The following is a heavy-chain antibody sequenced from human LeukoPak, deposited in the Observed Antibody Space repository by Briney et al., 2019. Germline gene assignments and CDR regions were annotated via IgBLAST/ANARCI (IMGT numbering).Heavy chain of an antibody. V-gene: IGHV4-61*02. Sequence: SETLSLTCTVSGGSISSGSYYWSWIRQPAGKGLEWIGRIYTSGSTNYNPSLKSRVTISVDTSKNQFSLKLSSVTAADTAVYYCARMRKPYYMDVWGKGTTVTISS. J-gene: IGHJ6*03. CDR2: IYTSGST. CDR3: ARMRKPYYMDV. CDR1: GGSISSGSYY.